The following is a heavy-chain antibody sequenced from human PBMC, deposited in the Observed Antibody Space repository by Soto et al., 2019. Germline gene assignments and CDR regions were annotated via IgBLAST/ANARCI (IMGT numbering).Heavy chain of an antibody. J-gene: IGHJ4*02. CDR2: ISGSGDAT. Sequence: GGSLRLSCSASGFTFSSYAMSWVRQAPGKGLEWVSAISGSGDATYYADSVKGRFTISRDNSKNTLYLQMNSLRAEDTAVYYCARVGGGSGNFDYWGQGTLVTVSS. V-gene: IGHV3-23*01. CDR1: GFTFSSYA. CDR3: ARVGGGSGNFDY. D-gene: IGHD3-10*01.